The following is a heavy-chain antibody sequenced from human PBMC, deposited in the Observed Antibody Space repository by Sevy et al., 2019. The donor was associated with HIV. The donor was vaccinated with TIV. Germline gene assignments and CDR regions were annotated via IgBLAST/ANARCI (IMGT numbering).Heavy chain of an antibody. CDR1: GFTSSSYA. CDR3: ARDRATSVTGTLFDY. V-gene: IGHV3-23*01. Sequence: GGSLRLSCAASGFTSSSYAMSWVRQPPGRGLEWVSTLSDSGVSTYYADSVKGGFTISRDNSKNILYLQMNSLRAEDTAVYYCARDRATSVTGTLFDYWGQGTLVTVSS. D-gene: IGHD6-19*01. CDR2: LSDSGVST. J-gene: IGHJ4*02.